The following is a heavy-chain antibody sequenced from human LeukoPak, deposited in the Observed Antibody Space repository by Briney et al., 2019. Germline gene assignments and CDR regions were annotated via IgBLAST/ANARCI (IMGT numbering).Heavy chain of an antibody. Sequence: SQTLSLTCAISGDSVSSNSAAWNWIRQSPSRGLEWLGRTYYRSKWYNDYAVSVKSRITINPDTSKNQFSPQLNSVTPEDTAVYYCARTWGLQIYYYYYMDVWGKGTTVTVSS. V-gene: IGHV6-1*01. D-gene: IGHD3-16*01. CDR1: GDSVSSNSAA. J-gene: IGHJ6*03. CDR2: TYYRSKWYN. CDR3: ARTWGLQIYYYYYMDV.